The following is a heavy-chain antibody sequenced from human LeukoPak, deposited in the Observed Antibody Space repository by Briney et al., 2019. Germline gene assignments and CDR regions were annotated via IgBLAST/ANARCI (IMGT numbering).Heavy chain of an antibody. CDR1: GFSFSSYT. J-gene: IGHJ4*02. V-gene: IGHV3-23*01. CDR3: AKGSTGSSYSSLNY. Sequence: GGSLRLSCAASGFSFSSYTMTWVRQAPGKGLEWVSTISSAVNSTYYAGSVKGRFTISRDNSRNTLYMHMNSLRADDTALYYCAKGSTGSSYSSLNYWGQGTLVTVSS. CDR2: ISSAVNST. D-gene: IGHD2-15*01.